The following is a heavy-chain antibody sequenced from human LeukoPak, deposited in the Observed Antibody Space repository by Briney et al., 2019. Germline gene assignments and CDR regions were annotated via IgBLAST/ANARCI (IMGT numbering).Heavy chain of an antibody. V-gene: IGHV4-38-2*02. CDR1: GYSISSGYY. D-gene: IGHD4-17*01. CDR3: ARDGYGDGG. J-gene: IGHJ4*02. Sequence: SETLSLTCTVSGYSISSGYYWGWIRQPPGKGLEWIGSIYHSGSTYYNPSLKSRVTISVDTSKNQFSLKLSSVTAADTAVYYCARDGYGDGGWGQGTLVTASS. CDR2: IYHSGST.